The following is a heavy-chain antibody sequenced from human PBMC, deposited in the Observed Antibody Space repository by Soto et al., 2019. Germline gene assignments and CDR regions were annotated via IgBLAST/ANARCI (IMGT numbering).Heavy chain of an antibody. J-gene: IGHJ6*02. CDR3: ARDGNYDFWSGYWSHLGYYGIDV. CDR2: ISAYNGNT. Sequence: ASVKVSCKASGYTFTSYGISWVRQAPGQGLEWMGWISAYNGNTNYAQKLQGRVTMTTDTSTSTAYMELRSLGSDDTAGYYCARDGNYDFWSGYWSHLGYYGIDVWGQGTTVTGSS. V-gene: IGHV1-18*04. CDR1: GYTFTSYG. D-gene: IGHD3-3*01.